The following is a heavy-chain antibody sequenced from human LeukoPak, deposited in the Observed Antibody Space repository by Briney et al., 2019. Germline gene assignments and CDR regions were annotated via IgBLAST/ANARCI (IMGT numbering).Heavy chain of an antibody. CDR3: ARAGYSYGYYFDY. V-gene: IGHV1-2*02. CDR2: INPNSGGT. Sequence: GASVKVSCKASGYTFTGYDMHWVRQAPGQGLEWMSWINPNSGGTDYAQKLQGRVTMTRDTSSSTAYMELSRLRSDDTAVYYCARAGYSYGYYFDYWGQGTLVTVSP. D-gene: IGHD5-18*01. CDR1: GYTFTGYD. J-gene: IGHJ4*02.